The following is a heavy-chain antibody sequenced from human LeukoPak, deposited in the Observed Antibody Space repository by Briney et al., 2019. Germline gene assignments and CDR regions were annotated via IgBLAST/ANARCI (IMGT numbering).Heavy chain of an antibody. V-gene: IGHV3-33*08. CDR2: IWYDGSNK. J-gene: IGHJ4*02. CDR3: ARDGYAYCSGGSCYSDY. D-gene: IGHD2-15*01. CDR1: GFTFSSYA. Sequence: PGRSLRLSCAASGFTFSSYAMHWVRQAPGKGLEWVAVIWYDGSNKYYADSVKGRFAISRDNSKNTLYLQMNSLRAEDTAVYYCARDGYAYCSGGSCYSDYWGQGTLVTVSS.